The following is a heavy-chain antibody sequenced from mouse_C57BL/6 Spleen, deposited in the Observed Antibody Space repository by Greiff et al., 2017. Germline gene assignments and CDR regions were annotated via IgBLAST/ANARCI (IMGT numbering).Heavy chain of an antibody. CDR2: INPSSGYT. D-gene: IGHD1-1*01. CDR3: ARCPITTVVAPFAY. V-gene: IGHV1-4*01. Sequence: QVHVKQSGAELARPGASVKMSCKASGYTFTGYTMHWVKQRPGQGLEWIGYINPSSGYTRYNQKFKDKATLTADKSSSTAYMQLSSLTSEDSAVYYCARCPITTVVAPFAYWGKGTLVTVSA. CDR1: GYTFTGYT. J-gene: IGHJ3*01.